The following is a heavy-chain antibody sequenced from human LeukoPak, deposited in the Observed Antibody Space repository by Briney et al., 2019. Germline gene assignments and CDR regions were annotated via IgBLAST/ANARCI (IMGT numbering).Heavy chain of an antibody. CDR2: VTGSDGST. J-gene: IGHJ4*02. V-gene: IGHV3-23*01. CDR1: RFRFSTFP. Sequence: GGSLRLSCAASRFRFSTFPMGWVRQAPGKGLEWVSTVTGSDGSTFYANSVKGRFTISRDNSKNTVFLHMTSLRAEDTAVYYCTKFDYWGQGVLVTVSS. CDR3: TKFDY.